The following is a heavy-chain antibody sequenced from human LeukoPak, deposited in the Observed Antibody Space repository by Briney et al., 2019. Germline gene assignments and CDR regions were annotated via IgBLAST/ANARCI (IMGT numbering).Heavy chain of an antibody. CDR1: RGTFSSYA. Sequence: SSVKVSCKASRGTFSSYAISWVRQAPGQGLEWMGGIIPIFGTANYAQKFQGRVTITADESTSTAYMELSSLRSEDTAVYYCAKDVGIMVRGVAPNWFDPWGQGTLVTVSS. CDR3: AKDVGIMVRGVAPNWFDP. V-gene: IGHV1-69*01. D-gene: IGHD3-10*01. J-gene: IGHJ5*02. CDR2: IIPIFGTA.